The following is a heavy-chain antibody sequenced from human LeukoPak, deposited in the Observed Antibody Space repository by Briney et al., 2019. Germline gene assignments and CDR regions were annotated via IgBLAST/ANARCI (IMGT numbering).Heavy chain of an antibody. CDR3: ARRLVIVSY. J-gene: IGHJ4*02. Sequence: SETLSLTCTVSGGSISSSSYYWGWIRQPPGKGLEWIGSIYYSGSTYYNPSLKSRVTISVDTSKNQFSLKLSSVTAADTAVYYCARRLVIVSYWGQGTLVTVSS. CDR1: GGSISSSSYY. CDR2: IYYSGST. D-gene: IGHD2-21*01. V-gene: IGHV4-39*01.